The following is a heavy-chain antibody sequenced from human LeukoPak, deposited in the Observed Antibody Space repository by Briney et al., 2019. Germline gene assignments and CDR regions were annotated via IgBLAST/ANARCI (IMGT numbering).Heavy chain of an antibody. CDR2: IYYSGST. D-gene: IGHD6-19*01. CDR3: ARFIAVADEGAFDI. CDR1: GGSISSYY. V-gene: IGHV4-59*01. Sequence: PSETLSLTCTVSGGSISSYYWCWIRQPPGKGLEWIGYIYYSGSTNYNPSLKSRVTISVDMSKNQFSLKLSSVTAADTAVYYCARFIAVADEGAFDIWGQGTMVTVSS. J-gene: IGHJ3*02.